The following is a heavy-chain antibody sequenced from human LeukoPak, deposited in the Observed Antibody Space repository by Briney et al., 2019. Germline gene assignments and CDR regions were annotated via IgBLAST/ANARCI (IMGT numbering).Heavy chain of an antibody. D-gene: IGHD3-10*01. CDR2: IIPIFGTA. Sequence: ASVKVSCKASGGTFISYAISWVGQAPGQGLEWMGGIIPIFGTANYAQKFQGRVTITADKSTSTAYMQLSSLRSDDTAVYYCARTMGYYASGSYYNLDYWGQGTLVTVSS. CDR1: GGTFISYA. J-gene: IGHJ4*02. CDR3: ARTMGYYASGSYYNLDY. V-gene: IGHV1-69*06.